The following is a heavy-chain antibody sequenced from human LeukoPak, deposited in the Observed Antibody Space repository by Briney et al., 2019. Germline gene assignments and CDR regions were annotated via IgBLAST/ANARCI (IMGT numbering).Heavy chain of an antibody. J-gene: IGHJ6*03. CDR2: IYYSGST. Sequence: SETLSLTCTVSGGSISSHYWSWIRQPPEKGLEWIGYIYYSGSTNYNPSLKSRVTISVDTSKNQFSLKLSSVTAADTAVYYCARDRVDIVVVPAVSYMDVWGKGTTVTVSS. CDR3: ARDRVDIVVVPAVSYMDV. CDR1: GGSISSHY. V-gene: IGHV4-59*11. D-gene: IGHD2-2*03.